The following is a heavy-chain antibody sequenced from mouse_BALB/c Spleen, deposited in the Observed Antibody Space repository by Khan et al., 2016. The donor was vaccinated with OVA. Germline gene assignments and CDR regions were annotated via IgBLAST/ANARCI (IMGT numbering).Heavy chain of an antibody. CDR2: ISTYSGST. Sequence: QIQLVQSGPELVRPGVSVKISCKGSGYTFTDYATSWVKQSRAKSLEWIGLISTYSGSTNYNQKFKGKATMTVDKYSRTAYMELARLTSEDCVISYCAGPGYDVCCDYCGQGTTHTVSS. V-gene: IGHV1S137*01. CDR3: AGPGYDVCCDY. D-gene: IGHD2-3*01. J-gene: IGHJ2*01. CDR1: GYTFTDYA.